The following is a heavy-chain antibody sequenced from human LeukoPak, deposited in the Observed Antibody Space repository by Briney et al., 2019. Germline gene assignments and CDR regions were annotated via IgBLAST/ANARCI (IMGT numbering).Heavy chain of an antibody. Sequence: GGSLRLSCAASGFTFSSYAMSWVRQAPGKGLEWVSAISGSGGSTYYADSVKGRFTISRDNSKNTLYLQMSSLRAEDTAVYYCAKGADLYDFWSGQYYFDYWGQGTLVTVSS. J-gene: IGHJ4*02. V-gene: IGHV3-23*01. CDR3: AKGADLYDFWSGQYYFDY. CDR2: ISGSGGST. D-gene: IGHD3-3*01. CDR1: GFTFSSYA.